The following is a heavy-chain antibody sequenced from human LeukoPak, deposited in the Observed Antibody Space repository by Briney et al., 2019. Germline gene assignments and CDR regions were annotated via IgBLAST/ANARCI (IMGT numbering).Heavy chain of an antibody. CDR2: ISYDGSNK. CDR1: GFTFSSYG. V-gene: IGHV3-30*18. Sequence: PGGSLRLACAASGFTFSSYGMHWVRQAPGKGLEWVAVISYDGSNKYYADSVKGRFTISRDNSKNTLHLQMNSLRAEDTAVYYCAKAGLGYSSCWYFDYWGQGTLVTVSS. J-gene: IGHJ4*02. CDR3: AKAGLGYSSCWYFDY. D-gene: IGHD6-19*01.